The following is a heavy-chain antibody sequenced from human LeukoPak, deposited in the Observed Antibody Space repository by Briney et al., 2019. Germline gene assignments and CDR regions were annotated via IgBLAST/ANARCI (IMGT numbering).Heavy chain of an antibody. D-gene: IGHD3-22*01. V-gene: IGHV1-18*01. CDR2: ISAYNGNT. Sequence: GASVKVSCKASGYTFTSYGISWVRQAPGQGLEWMGWISAYNGNTNYAQKLQGRVTMTTDTSTSTAYMELRSLRSDDTAVYYCARETYYYDSSGYPNYYYYGMDVWGQGTTVTVSS. CDR1: GYTFTSYG. J-gene: IGHJ6*02. CDR3: ARETYYYDSSGYPNYYYYGMDV.